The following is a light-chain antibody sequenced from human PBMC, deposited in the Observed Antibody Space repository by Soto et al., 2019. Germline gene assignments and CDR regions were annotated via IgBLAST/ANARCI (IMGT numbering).Light chain of an antibody. Sequence: EIVMTQSPATLSVSPGARATLSCRASQTISTNLAWYQHKPGQPPSLLIYGADTRATGVPARFSGSGSGTQFTVTITSLQSGDFAVYYCQQYNSCTWTFGQGTKVEIK. CDR3: QQYNSCTWT. J-gene: IGKJ1*01. CDR1: QTISTN. CDR2: GAD. V-gene: IGKV3-15*01.